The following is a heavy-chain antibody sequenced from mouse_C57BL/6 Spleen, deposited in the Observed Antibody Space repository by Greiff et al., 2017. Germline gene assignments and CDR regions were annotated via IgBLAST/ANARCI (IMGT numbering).Heavy chain of an antibody. Sequence: VQLPQSGPELVKPGASVKISCKASGYAFSSSWMNWVKQRPGKGREWIGRIYPGDGDTNYNGKFKGKATLTADKSSSTAYMQLSSRTSEDSAVYFCAREDLIYCSSYGFAYWGQGALVTVAA. J-gene: IGHJ3*01. CDR2: IYPGDGDT. V-gene: IGHV1-82*01. D-gene: IGHD1-1*01. CDR1: GYAFSSSW. CDR3: AREDLIYCSSYGFAY.